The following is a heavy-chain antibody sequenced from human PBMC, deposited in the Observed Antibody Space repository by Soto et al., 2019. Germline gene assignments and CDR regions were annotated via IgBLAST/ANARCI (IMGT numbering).Heavy chain of an antibody. CDR1: VGTFSDYN. J-gene: IGHJ6*03. D-gene: IGHD2-8*01. CDR3: ARVEGTRTTNFYHYMDV. CDR2: IIPKLGIT. V-gene: IGHV1-69*02. Sequence: VQLVQSGAEVKRPGSSVKVSCKAPVGTFSDYNIAWVRQARGXXXEWXGRIIPKLGITNYAHKFQDRVRITADKATSTAYMELTSLRYEDTAVYFCARVEGTRTTNFYHYMDVWGEGTSVTVS.